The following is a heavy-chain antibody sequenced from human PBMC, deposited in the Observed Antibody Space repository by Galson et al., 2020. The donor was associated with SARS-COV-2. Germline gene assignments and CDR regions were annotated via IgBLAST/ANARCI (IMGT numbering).Heavy chain of an antibody. CDR2: ISSSGTAI. CDR3: AREQVDNWNRDLDY. J-gene: IGHJ4*02. V-gene: IGHV3-11*01. D-gene: IGHD1-20*01. CDR1: GFILSDYY. Sequence: GESLKISCAASGFILSDYYMSWIRKAPGKGLEWISSISSSGTAIYYADSVKGRFTISRDNAKNSLYLQMNSLRAEDTAVYYCAREQVDNWNRDLDYGGQGCLVTVSS.